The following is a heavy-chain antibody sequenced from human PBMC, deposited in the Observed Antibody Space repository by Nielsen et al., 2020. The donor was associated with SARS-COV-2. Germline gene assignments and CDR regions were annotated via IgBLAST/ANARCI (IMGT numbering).Heavy chain of an antibody. D-gene: IGHD1-26*01. J-gene: IGHJ4*02. Sequence: GESLKISCVASGFTFSDYPFHWVRQAPGKGLEWVAVISYDGSNKYYADSVKGRFTISRDNSKNTLYLQMNSLRAEDTAVYYCARSYSGSYFSYFDYWGQGTLVTVSS. CDR3: ARSYSGSYFSYFDY. CDR1: GFTFSDYP. V-gene: IGHV3-30-3*01. CDR2: ISYDGSNK.